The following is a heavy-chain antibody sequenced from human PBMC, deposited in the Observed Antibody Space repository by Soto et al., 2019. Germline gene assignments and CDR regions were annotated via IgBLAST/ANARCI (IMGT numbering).Heavy chain of an antibody. CDR3: DSAGSPTLELATTY. Sequence: ASVKVSCKASRYTFTDYYMHWVRQSPGQGLEWMGWIHPNSGVPKFPQKFQGRVIMTRDTSISTVYMELSRLTSDDTASYHCDSAGSPTLELATTYWGQGTLVTVSS. V-gene: IGHV1-2*02. J-gene: IGHJ4*02. D-gene: IGHD5-12*01. CDR1: RYTFTDYY. CDR2: IHPNSGVP.